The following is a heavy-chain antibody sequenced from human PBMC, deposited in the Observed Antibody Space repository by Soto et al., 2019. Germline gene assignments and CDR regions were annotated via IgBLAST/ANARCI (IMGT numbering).Heavy chain of an antibody. CDR1: GFTFSSYW. V-gene: IGHV3-74*01. J-gene: IGHJ4*02. Sequence: EVQLVESGGGLVQPGGSLRLSCAASGFTFSSYWMHWVRQAPGKGLVWVSGINGDGSIATYADSVKGRFIISRDTAKNMLYLQMNSLTAEDTAVYYCARPRYDGSGTPFDHRGQGTLVTVSS. CDR3: ARPRYDGSGTPFDH. D-gene: IGHD3-22*01. CDR2: INGDGSIA.